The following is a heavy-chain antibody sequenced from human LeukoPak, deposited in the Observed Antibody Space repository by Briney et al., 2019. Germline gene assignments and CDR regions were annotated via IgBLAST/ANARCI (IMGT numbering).Heavy chain of an antibody. V-gene: IGHV1-46*03. CDR1: GYTFTSYY. Sequence: ASVKVSCKASGYTFTSYYMHWVRQAPGQGLEWMGMINPSGGSTSYAQKFQGRVTMTRDTSTSTVYMELSSLRSEDTAVYYCARQNIVVVPAATHMGDAFDIWGQGTMVTVSS. J-gene: IGHJ3*02. D-gene: IGHD2-2*01. CDR2: INPSGGST. CDR3: ARQNIVVVPAATHMGDAFDI.